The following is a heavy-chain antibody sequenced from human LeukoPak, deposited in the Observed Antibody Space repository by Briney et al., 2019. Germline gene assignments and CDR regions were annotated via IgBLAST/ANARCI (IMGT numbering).Heavy chain of an antibody. V-gene: IGHV4-39*01. CDR1: GGSISSYY. J-gene: IGHJ4*02. CDR3: ASRKWFGAFDY. D-gene: IGHD3-10*01. CDR2: IYYSGST. Sequence: SETLSLTCTVSGGSISSYYWGWIRQPPGKGLEWIGSIYYSGSTYYNPSLKSRVTISVDTSKNQFSLKLSSVTAADTAVYYCASRKWFGAFDYWGQGTLVTVSS.